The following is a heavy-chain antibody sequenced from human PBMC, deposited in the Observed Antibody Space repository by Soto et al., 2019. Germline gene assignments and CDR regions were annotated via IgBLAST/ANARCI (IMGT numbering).Heavy chain of an antibody. V-gene: IGHV4-4*02. Sequence: QVQLQESGPGLVKPSETLSLTCVVSGGSINSSYWWNWVRQPPGKGLGWIGEISHGGSTNFNPSLKSLATISVDKSKNHLSLKLDSVTAADTAVYYCAREVSGIQAFDYWGQGTLVTVSS. J-gene: IGHJ4*02. CDR3: AREVSGIQAFDY. CDR1: GGSINSSYW. CDR2: ISHGGST. D-gene: IGHD1-20*01.